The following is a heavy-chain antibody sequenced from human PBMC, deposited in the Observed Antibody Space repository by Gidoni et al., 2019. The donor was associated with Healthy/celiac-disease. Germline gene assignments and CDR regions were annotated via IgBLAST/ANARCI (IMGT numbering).Heavy chain of an antibody. D-gene: IGHD2-15*01. CDR3: ARAPCSGGSCYSGDY. Sequence: QVQLQESGPGLVKPSQTLSLTCTVPGGSISSGDYYWSWIRQPPGKGLEWIGYIYYSGSTYYNPSLKSRVTISVDTSKNQFSLKLSSVTAADTAVYYCARAPCSGGSCYSGDYWGQGTLVTVSS. V-gene: IGHV4-30-4*01. CDR1: GGSISSGDYY. J-gene: IGHJ4*02. CDR2: IYYSGST.